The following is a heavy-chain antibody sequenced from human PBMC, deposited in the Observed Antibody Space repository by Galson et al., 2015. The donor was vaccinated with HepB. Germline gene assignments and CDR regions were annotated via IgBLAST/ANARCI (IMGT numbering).Heavy chain of an antibody. Sequence: SVKVSCKASGYTFTNYYMHWVRQAPGQGLEWMGIVNPSGGSTRSAQKFQDRVTMARDTSTSTVYMELSGLRSEDTAVYYCARAIVGARNTFFDYWGQGTLLTVSS. J-gene: IGHJ4*02. V-gene: IGHV1-46*01. CDR1: GYTFTNYY. CDR3: ARAIVGARNTFFDY. D-gene: IGHD1-26*01. CDR2: VNPSGGST.